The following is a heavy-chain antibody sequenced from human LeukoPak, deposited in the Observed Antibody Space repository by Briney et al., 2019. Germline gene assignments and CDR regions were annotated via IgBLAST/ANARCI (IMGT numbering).Heavy chain of an antibody. D-gene: IGHD6-25*01. J-gene: IGHJ3*02. CDR3: ARTRAARFAFDI. CDR2: MYYTGST. Sequence: SDTLSLTCAVSGYSISSSNWWGWIWQPPGKGLEWIGYMYYTGSTYYNPSLKSRVTMSEDTSKNHFSLKLSSVTAVDTAVYYCARTRAARFAFDIWGQGTMVTVSS. V-gene: IGHV4-28*01. CDR1: GYSISSSNW.